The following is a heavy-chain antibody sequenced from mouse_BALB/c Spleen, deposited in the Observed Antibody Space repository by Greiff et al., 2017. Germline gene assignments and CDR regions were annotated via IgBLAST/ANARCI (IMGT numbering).Heavy chain of an antibody. CDR3: TRDTGSFAY. CDR2: IYPGSGST. Sequence: LKQPGSELVRPGASVKLSCKASGYTFTSYWMHWVKQRPGQGLEWIGNIYPGSGSTNYDEKFKSKATLTVDTSSSTAYMQLSSLTSEDSAVYYCTRDTGSFAYWGQGTLVTVSA. CDR1: GYTFTSYW. D-gene: IGHD2-2*01. V-gene: IGHV1S22*01. J-gene: IGHJ3*01.